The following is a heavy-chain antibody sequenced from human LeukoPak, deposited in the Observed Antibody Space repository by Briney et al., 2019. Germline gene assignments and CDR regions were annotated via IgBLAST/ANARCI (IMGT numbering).Heavy chain of an antibody. CDR3: ARDRYSGGMFEP. D-gene: IGHD6-19*01. CDR2: IYYSGST. V-gene: IGHV4-31*03. CDR1: GGSISSGGYY. J-gene: IGHJ5*02. Sequence: SQTLSLTCTVSGGSISSGGYYWSWIRQHPGKGLEWIGYIYYSGSTYYNPSLKSRVTISVDTSKNQFSLKLSSVTAADTAVYYCARDRYSGGMFEPWGQGTLVTVSS.